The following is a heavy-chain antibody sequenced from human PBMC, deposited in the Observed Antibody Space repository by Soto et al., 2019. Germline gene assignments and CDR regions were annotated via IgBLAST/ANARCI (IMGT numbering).Heavy chain of an antibody. CDR3: ARERLEGLPAVMEWDWFDP. CDR2: ISSSSSTI. V-gene: IGHV3-48*01. D-gene: IGHD2-2*01. J-gene: IGHJ5*02. CDR1: GFTFSSYS. Sequence: EVQLVESGGGLVQPGGSLRLSCAASGFTFSSYSMNWVRQAPGKGLEWVSYISSSSSTIYYADSVKGRFTISRDNAKNSLYLQMNSLRAEDTAVYYCARERLEGLPAVMEWDWFDPWGQGTLVTVSS.